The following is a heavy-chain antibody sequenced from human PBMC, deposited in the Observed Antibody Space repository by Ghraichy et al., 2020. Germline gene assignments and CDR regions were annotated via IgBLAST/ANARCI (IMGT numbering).Heavy chain of an antibody. CDR2: TKNKAHGDIT. CDR1: GFTFSDHY. D-gene: IGHD3-10*01. CDR3: AREDRRDGSVAYYGMDV. V-gene: IGHV3-72*01. Sequence: GGSLRLSCVASGFTFSDHYIDWVRQAAGKGLEWVGRTKNKAHGDITEYAASVKGRFTISRDDSKNSLYLQMNSLKIEDTAVYFCAREDRRDGSVAYYGMDVWGQGTTVTVSS. J-gene: IGHJ6*02.